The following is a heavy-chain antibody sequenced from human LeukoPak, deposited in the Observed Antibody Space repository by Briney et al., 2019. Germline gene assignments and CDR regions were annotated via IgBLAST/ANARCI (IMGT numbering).Heavy chain of an antibody. Sequence: GGSLRLSCAASGFTFSSYGMHWVRQAPGKGLEWVAVIWYDGSNKYYADSVKGRFTISRDNSKNTLYLQVNSLRAEDTAVYYCAREGGYGDYERSRFDPWGQGTLVTVSS. J-gene: IGHJ5*02. D-gene: IGHD4-17*01. CDR3: AREGGYGDYERSRFDP. V-gene: IGHV3-33*01. CDR2: IWYDGSNK. CDR1: GFTFSSYG.